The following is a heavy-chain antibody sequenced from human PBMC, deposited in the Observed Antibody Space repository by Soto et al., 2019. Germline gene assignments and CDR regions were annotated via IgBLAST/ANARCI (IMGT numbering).Heavy chain of an antibody. CDR1: GGAISSSSW. D-gene: IGHD5-18*01. V-gene: IGHV4-4*02. CDR2: IYHDGNT. J-gene: IGHJ4*02. Sequence: QVQLQESGPGLVKPSGTLSLTCAVSGGAISSSSWWSWVRQPPGKGLEWIGEIYHDGNTNYNPSLKSRVTVSLDKSKNQFSLKLSSVTAADTAVYYCARAYSYGLFDSSGQGTLVTVSS. CDR3: ARAYSYGLFDS.